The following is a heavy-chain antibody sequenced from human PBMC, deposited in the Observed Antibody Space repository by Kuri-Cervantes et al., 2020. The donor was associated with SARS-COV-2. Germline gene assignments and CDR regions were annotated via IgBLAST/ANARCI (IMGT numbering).Heavy chain of an antibody. CDR3: ARHVVSGWSGYFDY. D-gene: IGHD3-3*01. V-gene: IGHV4-34*01. Sequence: GSLRLSCAVYGGPFSGYYWSWFRQPPGKGLEWIGEINHSGSTNYNPSLKSRVTISVDTSKNQFSLKLSSVTAADTAVYYCARHVVSGWSGYFDYWGQGTLVTVSS. CDR2: INHSGST. CDR1: GGPFSGYY. J-gene: IGHJ4*02.